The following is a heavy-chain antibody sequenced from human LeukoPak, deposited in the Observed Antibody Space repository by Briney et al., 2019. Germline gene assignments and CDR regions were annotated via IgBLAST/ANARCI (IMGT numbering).Heavy chain of an antibody. J-gene: IGHJ5*02. D-gene: IGHD5-18*01. CDR2: IYYSAST. CDR1: GGSISSYY. Sequence: SETLSLTCTVSGGSISSYYWSWIRQPPGKGLEWIGYIYYSASTNYNPSLKSRVTISVDTSKNQFSLKLSSVTAADTAVYYCARISGYSYGYWGWFDPWGQGTLVTVSS. CDR3: ARISGYSYGYWGWFDP. V-gene: IGHV4-59*01.